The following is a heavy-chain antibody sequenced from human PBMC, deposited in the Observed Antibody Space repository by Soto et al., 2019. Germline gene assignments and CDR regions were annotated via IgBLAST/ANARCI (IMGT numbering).Heavy chain of an antibody. CDR2: INPNSGGT. J-gene: IGHJ5*02. Sequence: GASVKVSCKASGYTFTGYYMHWVRQAPGQGLEWMGWINPNSGGTNYAQKFQGWVTMTRDTSISTAYMELSRLRSDDTAVYYCARDNSRITIVRGVIPWFDPWCQGTRVTVAS. CDR1: GYTFTGYY. V-gene: IGHV1-2*04. CDR3: ARDNSRITIVRGVIPWFDP. D-gene: IGHD3-10*01.